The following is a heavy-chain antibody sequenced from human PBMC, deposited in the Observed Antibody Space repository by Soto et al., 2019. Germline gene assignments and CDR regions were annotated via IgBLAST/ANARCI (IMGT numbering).Heavy chain of an antibody. V-gene: IGHV5-51*01. CDR1: GYSFTSYW. J-gene: IGHJ5*02. D-gene: IGHD3-3*01. CDR3: ARLALTHYDVRGWFDP. CDR2: IYPGDSDT. Sequence: GESLKISCKGSGYSFTSYWIGWVRQMPGKGLEWMGIIYPGDSDTRYSPSFQGQVTISGDKSTSTAYLHWSSLKAADTAMYYCARLALTHYDVRGWFDPWGQGTLVTVSS.